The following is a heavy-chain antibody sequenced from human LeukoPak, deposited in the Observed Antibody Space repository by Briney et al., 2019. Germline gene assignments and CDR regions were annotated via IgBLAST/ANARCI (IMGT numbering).Heavy chain of an antibody. CDR3: ARSLISFGALDY. D-gene: IGHD2/OR15-2a*01. CDR2: IYYSGST. CDR1: GGSISSGDYS. V-gene: IGHV4-30-4*01. J-gene: IGHJ4*02. Sequence: SQTLSLTCTVSGGSISSGDYSWSWIRQPPGKGLEWIGYIYYSGSTYYNPSLKSRVTISVDTSKNQFSLKLSSVTAADTAVYYCARSLISFGALDYWGQGTLVTVSS.